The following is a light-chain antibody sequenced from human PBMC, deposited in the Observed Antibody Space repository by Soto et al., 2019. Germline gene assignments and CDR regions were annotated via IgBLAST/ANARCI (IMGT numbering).Light chain of an antibody. CDR1: QSISSY. Sequence: DIQITQSPSSLSSSVGDRVTITCLSSQSISSYLNWYQQKPGKAPKLLIYAASSLQSGVPSRFSGSGSGTDFTLTISSLQPEDFATYYCQQSYSTPPITFGQGTRLEI. CDR3: QQSYSTPPIT. V-gene: IGKV1-39*01. CDR2: AAS. J-gene: IGKJ5*01.